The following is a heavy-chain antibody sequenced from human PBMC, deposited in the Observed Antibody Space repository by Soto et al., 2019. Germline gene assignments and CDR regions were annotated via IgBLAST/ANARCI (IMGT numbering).Heavy chain of an antibody. CDR1: GFTFSSYA. CDR3: AKDLGGTTSFYYYYYGMDV. V-gene: IGHV3-23*01. J-gene: IGHJ6*02. CDR2: ISGSGGST. Sequence: HPGGSLRLYCAASGFTFSSYAMSWVRQAPGKGLEWVSAISGSGGSTYYADSVKGRFTISRDNSKNTLYLQMNSLRAEDTAVYYCAKDLGGTTSFYYYYYGMDVWGQGTTVTVSS. D-gene: IGHD1-7*01.